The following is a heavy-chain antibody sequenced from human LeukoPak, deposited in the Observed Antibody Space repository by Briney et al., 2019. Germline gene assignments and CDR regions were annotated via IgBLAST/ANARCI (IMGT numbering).Heavy chain of an antibody. J-gene: IGHJ4*02. CDR1: GFTFSSYS. CDR2: ISSSSSYI. Sequence: GGSLRLSCAASGFTFSSYSMNWVRQAPGKGLEWVSSISSSSSYIYYADSVKGRFTISRDNAKNSLYLQMNSLRAEDTAVYYCARELSYCSSTSCYKKGFDYWGQGTLVTVSS. CDR3: ARELSYCSSTSCYKKGFDY. V-gene: IGHV3-21*01. D-gene: IGHD2-2*02.